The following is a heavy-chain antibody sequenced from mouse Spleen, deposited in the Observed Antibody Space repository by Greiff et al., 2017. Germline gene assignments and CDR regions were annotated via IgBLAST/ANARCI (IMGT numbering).Heavy chain of an antibody. CDR1: GFSLTSYA. Sequence: VQVVESGPGLVAPSQSLSITCTVSGFSLTSYAISWVRQPPGKGLEWLGVIWTGGGTNYNSALKSRLSISKDNSKSQVFLKMNSLQTDDTARYYCARNIPSFIRGAMDYWGQGTSVTVSS. J-gene: IGHJ4*01. CDR2: IWTGGGT. CDR3: ARNIPSFIRGAMDY. D-gene: IGHD1-1*01. V-gene: IGHV2-9-1*01.